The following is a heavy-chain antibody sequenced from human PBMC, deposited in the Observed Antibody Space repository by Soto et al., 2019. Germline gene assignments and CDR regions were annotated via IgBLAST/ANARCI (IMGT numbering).Heavy chain of an antibody. V-gene: IGHV3-23*01. Sequence: PGGSLRLSCAASGFTFSSYAMSWVRQAPGKGLEWVSAISGSGGSTYYADSVKGRFTISRDNSKNTLYLQMNSLRAEDTAVYYWAKDQGRKKYYYDSSGPRDRDYWGQGTLVTVSS. D-gene: IGHD3-22*01. J-gene: IGHJ4*02. CDR2: ISGSGGST. CDR3: AKDQGRKKYYYDSSGPRDRDY. CDR1: GFTFSSYA.